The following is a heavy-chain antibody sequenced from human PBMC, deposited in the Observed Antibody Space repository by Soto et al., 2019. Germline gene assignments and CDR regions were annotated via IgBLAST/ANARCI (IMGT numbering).Heavy chain of an antibody. J-gene: IGHJ6*02. CDR3: ASMDGDYNYYGLDV. CDR2: FFSDAER. D-gene: IGHD4-17*01. V-gene: IGHV2-26*01. CDR1: GFSRTNVIMG. Sequence: SGPTLVNPTDALTLTCSGSGFSRTNVIMGLRLILQPPGKALEWLAHFFSDAERSYSTSMQSRLNMYKDSSGSQVVLTMTNMAPADTATYYCASMDGDYNYYGLDVWGHGIAVTVSS.